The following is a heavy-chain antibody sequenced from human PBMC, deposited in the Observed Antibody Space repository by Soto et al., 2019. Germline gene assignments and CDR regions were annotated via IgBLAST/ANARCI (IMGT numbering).Heavy chain of an antibody. CDR3: ALILVTFGPRVAATTDAFDI. D-gene: IGHD2-15*01. CDR2: IYWDDDK. CDR1: GFSLSTSGVG. J-gene: IGHJ3*02. Sequence: SGPTLVNPTQTLTLTCTFSGFSLSTSGVGVGWIRQPPGKALEWLALIYWDDDKRYSPSLKSRLTITKDTSKNRVVLTMTNMDPVDTATYYCALILVTFGPRVAATTDAFDIWGQGTMVTVSS. V-gene: IGHV2-5*02.